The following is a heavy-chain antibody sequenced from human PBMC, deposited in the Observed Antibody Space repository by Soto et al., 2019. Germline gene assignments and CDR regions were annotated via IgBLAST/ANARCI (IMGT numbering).Heavy chain of an antibody. CDR3: ARGTLTVTSPNYHYYGMDV. CDR2: INAYNGNT. J-gene: IGHJ6*02. Sequence: GASVKVSCKASGYRFTSYGIGWVRQAPGQGLEWMGWINAYNGNTNYAQKFQGRVTMTTDTSTSTVYMELRSLRSDDTAVYYCARGTLTVTSPNYHYYGMDVWGQGTTVTVSS. D-gene: IGHD4-17*01. V-gene: IGHV1-18*01. CDR1: GYRFTSYG.